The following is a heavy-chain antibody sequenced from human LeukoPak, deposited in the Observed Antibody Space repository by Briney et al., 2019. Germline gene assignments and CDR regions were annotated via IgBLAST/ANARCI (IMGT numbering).Heavy chain of an antibody. CDR3: ARDRDSSGWYGAFDI. CDR1: GYTFTSYY. Sequence: APAKVSCKASGYTFTSYYMHWVRQAPGQGLEWMGIINPSGGSTSYAQKFQGRVTMTRDTSTSTVYMELSSLRSEDTAVYYCARDRDSSGWYGAFDIWGQGTMVTVSS. CDR2: INPSGGST. J-gene: IGHJ3*02. V-gene: IGHV1-46*01. D-gene: IGHD6-19*01.